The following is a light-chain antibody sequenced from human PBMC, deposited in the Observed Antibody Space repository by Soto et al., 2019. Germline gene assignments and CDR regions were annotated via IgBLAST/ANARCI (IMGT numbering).Light chain of an antibody. J-gene: IGKJ1*01. CDR2: LAS. CDR1: QAVNTR. CDR3: HQRQSWPRT. Sequence: EIVLTQSPATLSSFPGDRVTLSCRASQAVNTRLAWYQHKPGQAPRLLIYLASNRAAGVPARFSGSGSGTDFTLTISEVEHEDFAVYYCHQRQSWPRTFGQGTKVDI. V-gene: IGKV3-11*01.